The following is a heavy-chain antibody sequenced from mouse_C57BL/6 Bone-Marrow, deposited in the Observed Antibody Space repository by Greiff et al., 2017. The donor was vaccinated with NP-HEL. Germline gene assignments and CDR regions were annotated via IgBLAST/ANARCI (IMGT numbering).Heavy chain of an antibody. CDR3: ARYSKRDYYAMDY. Sequence: EVKLVESGGGLVKPGGSLKLSCAASGFTFSSYAMSWVRQTPEKRLEWVATISDGGSYTYYPDNVKGRFTISRDNAKNNLYLQMSHLKSEDTAMYYCARYSKRDYYAMDYWGQGTSVTVSS. CDR1: GFTFSSYA. J-gene: IGHJ4*01. CDR2: ISDGGSYT. V-gene: IGHV5-4*03. D-gene: IGHD2-5*01.